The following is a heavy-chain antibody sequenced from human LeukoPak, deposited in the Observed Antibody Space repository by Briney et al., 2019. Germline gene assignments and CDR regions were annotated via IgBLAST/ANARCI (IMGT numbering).Heavy chain of an antibody. Sequence: GSRRLSCAASGFTFSIYELNWVRQAPRKGLDWLSFIIGYGPTTYYAESVSVRFTIFRDNEKNPLYLQMNSLRDDETAVYYCWGTRGGEYSVDNLLHPWGQSPVVTVSS. V-gene: IGHV3-48*03. CDR1: GFTFSIYE. CDR3: WGTRGGEYSVDNLLHP. J-gene: IGHJ1*01. CDR2: IIGYGPTT. D-gene: IGHD2-15*01.